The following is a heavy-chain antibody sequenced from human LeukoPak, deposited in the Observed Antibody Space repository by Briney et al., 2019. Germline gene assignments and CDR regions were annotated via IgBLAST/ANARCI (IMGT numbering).Heavy chain of an antibody. J-gene: IGHJ4*02. CDR3: AKHRYSSSSETPL. Sequence: PGGSLRLSCAASGFTFSSYAMSWVRQAPGKGLEWVSAISGSGGSTYYADSVKGRFTIPRDNSKNTLYLQMNSLRAEDTAVYYCAKHRYSSSSETPLWGQGTLVTVSS. V-gene: IGHV3-23*01. CDR1: GFTFSSYA. D-gene: IGHD6-6*01. CDR2: ISGSGGST.